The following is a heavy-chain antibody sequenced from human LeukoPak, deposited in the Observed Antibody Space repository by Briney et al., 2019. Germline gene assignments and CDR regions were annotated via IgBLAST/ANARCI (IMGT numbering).Heavy chain of an antibody. Sequence: GESLKISCKGSGYSFTNYWIGWVRQMPGKGLEWMGIIYPGDSDTRYSPSFQGQVTISADKSISTAYLQWSSLKASDTAMYYCARHSPYYYDSSGYYDYWGQGTLVTVSS. CDR2: IYPGDSDT. J-gene: IGHJ4*02. CDR3: ARHSPYYYDSSGYYDY. V-gene: IGHV5-51*01. CDR1: GYSFTNYW. D-gene: IGHD3-22*01.